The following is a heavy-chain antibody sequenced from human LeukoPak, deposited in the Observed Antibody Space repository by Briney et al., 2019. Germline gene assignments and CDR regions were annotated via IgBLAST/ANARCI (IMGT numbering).Heavy chain of an antibody. V-gene: IGHV1-2*02. CDR2: INPNSGGT. CDR1: GYTFTGYY. Sequence: ASVKVSCKASGYTFTGYYMHWVRQAPGQGLEWMGWINPNSGGTNYAQKFQGRVTMTRDTSISTAYMELSRLRSDDTAVYYCASLYCSGGSCYPIGAFDIWGQGTMVTVSS. CDR3: ASLYCSGGSCYPIGAFDI. D-gene: IGHD2-15*01. J-gene: IGHJ3*02.